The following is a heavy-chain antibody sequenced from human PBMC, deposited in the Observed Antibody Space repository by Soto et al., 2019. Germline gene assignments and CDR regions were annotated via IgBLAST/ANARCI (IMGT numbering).Heavy chain of an antibody. V-gene: IGHV4-30-2*01. CDR3: ASRDGYNSNFDY. CDR2: IYHSGTT. CDR1: GGSISSGGSS. Sequence: QLQLQESGSGLVRPSQTLSLTCAVSGGSISSGGSSCSWIRQPPGKGLEWIGYIYHSGTTYYNPSLESRVTISVDRSKNQFSLKLRSVTAADTAVYYCASRDGYNSNFDYWGQGTLVTVSS. J-gene: IGHJ4*02. D-gene: IGHD5-12*01.